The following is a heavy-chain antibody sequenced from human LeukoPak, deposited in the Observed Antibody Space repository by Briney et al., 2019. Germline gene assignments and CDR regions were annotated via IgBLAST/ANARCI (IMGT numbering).Heavy chain of an antibody. CDR2: INPSGGST. Sequence: ASVKVSCKASGYTFTSYYMHWVRQAPGQGLEWMGIINPSGGSTSYAQKFQGRVTMTRDTSTSTVYMELSSLRSEDTAVYYCAXXXXXXXITFGGVIAPFDYWGQGTLVTVSS. CDR1: GYTFTSYY. D-gene: IGHD3-16*02. V-gene: IGHV1-46*01. CDR3: AXXXXXXXITFGGVIAPFDY. J-gene: IGHJ4*02.